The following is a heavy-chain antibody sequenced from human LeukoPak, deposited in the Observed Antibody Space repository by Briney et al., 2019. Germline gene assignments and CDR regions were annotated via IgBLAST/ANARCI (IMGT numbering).Heavy chain of an antibody. CDR1: GYSISSGYY. CDR2: ICHSGST. Sequence: PSETLSLTCAVSGYSISSGYYWGWIRQPPGKGLEWIGSICHSGSTYYNPSLKSRVTISVDTSKNQFSLKLSSVTAADTAVYYCARQFGVVIQRVYYYYYMDVWGKGTTVTVSS. V-gene: IGHV4-38-2*01. CDR3: ARQFGVVIQRVYYYYYMDV. J-gene: IGHJ6*03. D-gene: IGHD3-3*01.